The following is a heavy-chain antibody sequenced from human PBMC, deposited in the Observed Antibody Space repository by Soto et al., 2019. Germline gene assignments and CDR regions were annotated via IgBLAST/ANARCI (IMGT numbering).Heavy chain of an antibody. V-gene: IGHV3-53*01. Sequence: EVQLVESGGGLIQPGESLRLSCAATGFTVNTNYFNWVRQAPGKGLEWVSVIHTDGATYYTDSVKGRFTISRDISKNTVSLQMNSLRAADTAVYYCARMRSLGGPFESWGQGTLVTVSS. CDR1: GFTVNTNY. CDR3: ARMRSLGGPFES. D-gene: IGHD1-26*01. CDR2: IHTDGAT. J-gene: IGHJ4*02.